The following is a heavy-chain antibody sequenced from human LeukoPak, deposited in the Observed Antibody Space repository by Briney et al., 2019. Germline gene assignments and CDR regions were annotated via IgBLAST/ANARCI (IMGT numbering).Heavy chain of an antibody. CDR2: INPSNGAT. J-gene: IGHJ4*02. D-gene: IGHD1-26*01. Sequence: ASVKVSCKASGYIFRGYSIHWVRQVSGEGPEWMGFINPSNGATTYAEKFQARVAMSADTSINTAYMELTGLTSDDTAMYYCARDSFSGQWELLQPDYWGQGTLVTVSS. V-gene: IGHV1-2*02. CDR1: GYIFRGYS. CDR3: ARDSFSGQWELLQPDY.